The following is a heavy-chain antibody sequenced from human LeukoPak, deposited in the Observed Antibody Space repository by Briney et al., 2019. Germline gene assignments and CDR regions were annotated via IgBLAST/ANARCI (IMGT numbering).Heavy chain of an antibody. CDR1: GFTFSSFT. J-gene: IGHJ4*02. CDR3: TTGLGNHFDY. Sequence: PGGSLRLSRATSGFTFSSFTMNRVRQAPGKGLEWVSTISDGSRDTHYAGSVKGRFTISRDDSQNIVYLQMDSLRAEDTALYYCTTGLGNHFDYWGEGTQVTVSS. CDR2: ISDGSRDT. V-gene: IGHV3-23*01.